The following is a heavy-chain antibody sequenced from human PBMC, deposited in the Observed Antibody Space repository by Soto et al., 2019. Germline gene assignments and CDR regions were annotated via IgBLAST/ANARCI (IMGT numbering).Heavy chain of an antibody. Sequence: PGGSLRLSCAASGFTFSSYAMHWVRQAPGKGLEWVAVISYDGSNKYYADSVKGRFTISRDNSKNTLYLQMNSLRAEDTAVYYCARDHTVTTGQSPNYYYYYGMDVWGQGTTVTVSS. CDR3: ARDHTVTTGQSPNYYYYYGMDV. CDR1: GFTFSSYA. V-gene: IGHV3-30-3*01. D-gene: IGHD4-4*01. J-gene: IGHJ6*02. CDR2: ISYDGSNK.